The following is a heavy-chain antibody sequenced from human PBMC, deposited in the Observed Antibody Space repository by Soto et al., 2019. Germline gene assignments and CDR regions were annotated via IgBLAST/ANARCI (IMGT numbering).Heavy chain of an antibody. V-gene: IGHV4-31*03. CDR1: GGSISSGGYY. J-gene: IGHJ4*02. CDR2: IYYSGST. D-gene: IGHD4-17*01. Sequence: SETLSLTCTVSGGSISSGGYYWSWIRQHPGKGLEWIGYIYYSGSTYYNPSLKSRVTISVDTSKNQFSLKLSSVTAADTAVYYCAREDYGDFIDYWGQGTLVTVSS. CDR3: AREDYGDFIDY.